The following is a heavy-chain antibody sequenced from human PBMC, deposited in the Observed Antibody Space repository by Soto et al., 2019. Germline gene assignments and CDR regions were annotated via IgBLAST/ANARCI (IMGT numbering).Heavy chain of an antibody. D-gene: IGHD1-26*01. J-gene: IGHJ4*02. CDR1: GCSISDNNW. V-gene: IGHV4-4*02. CDR3: ARNVSPELNFEY. CDR2: IFHSGST. Sequence: XETLSLTCAVAGCSISDNNWWSWVRQPPVKGLEWIGEIFHSGSTNYNPSLRSRVTMSMDKSKNQFSLTLSSVTAADTAVYYCARNVSPELNFEYWGQGILVTVSS.